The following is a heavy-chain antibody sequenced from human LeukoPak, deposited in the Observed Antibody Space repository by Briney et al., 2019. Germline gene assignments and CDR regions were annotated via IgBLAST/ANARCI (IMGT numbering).Heavy chain of an antibody. D-gene: IGHD2-15*01. CDR3: ARVRGFCSGGSCLNDPFDI. Sequence: PSETLSLTCTVSGGSIGGYYWRWIRQPAGKGLEGIGRIHSGGRTNHNPPLKSRVTMSVDTSKNQFYLKLSSVTAADTAVYYCARVRGFCSGGSCLNDPFDIWGQGTMVTVSS. J-gene: IGHJ3*02. V-gene: IGHV4-4*07. CDR1: GGSIGGYY. CDR2: IHSGGRT.